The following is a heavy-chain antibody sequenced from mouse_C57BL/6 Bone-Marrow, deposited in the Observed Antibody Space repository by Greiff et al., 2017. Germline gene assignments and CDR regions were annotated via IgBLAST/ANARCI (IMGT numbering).Heavy chain of an antibody. J-gene: IGHJ2*01. CDR3: ARRGDWDGSSSFDY. D-gene: IGHD1-1*01. V-gene: IGHV1-69*01. Sequence: QVQLQQPGAELVMPGASVKLSCKASGYTFTSYWMHWVKQRPGQGLEWIGEIDPSDSYTNYNQKFTGKSTLTVDKSSSTAYMQLSSLTSEDSAVYYCARRGDWDGSSSFDYWGQGTTLTVSS. CDR1: GYTFTSYW. CDR2: IDPSDSYT.